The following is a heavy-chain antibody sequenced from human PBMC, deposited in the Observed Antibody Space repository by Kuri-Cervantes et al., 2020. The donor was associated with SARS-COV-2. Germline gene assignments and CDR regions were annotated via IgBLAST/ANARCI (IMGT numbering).Heavy chain of an antibody. CDR2: ISGSGGSK. CDR3: AKLVVVISGGFDY. Sequence: GGSLRLSCAASGFTFSSYAMSWVRQAPGKGLEWVSAISGSGGSKYYADSVKGRFTISRDNSKNTLYLQMNSLRAEDTAVYYCAKLVVVISGGFDYWGQGTLVTVSS. CDR1: GFTFSSYA. V-gene: IGHV3-23*01. D-gene: IGHD3-22*01. J-gene: IGHJ4*02.